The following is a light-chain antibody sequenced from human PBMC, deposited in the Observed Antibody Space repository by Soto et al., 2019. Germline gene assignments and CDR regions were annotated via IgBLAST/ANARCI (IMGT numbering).Light chain of an antibody. CDR2: KAS. CDR3: QQYSKYPWT. V-gene: IGKV1-5*03. Sequence: DIQMTQSPSTLSASVGDRVTVTCRASQSIDKWLAWYQQKPGKAPKLLMYKASLLQSGIPSRCSGSGSRTECTLTISSLQSDDVASYYCQQYSKYPWTFGQGTKVEV. J-gene: IGKJ1*01. CDR1: QSIDKW.